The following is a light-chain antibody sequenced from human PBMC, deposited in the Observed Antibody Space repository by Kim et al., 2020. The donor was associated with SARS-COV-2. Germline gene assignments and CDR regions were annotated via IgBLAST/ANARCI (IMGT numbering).Light chain of an antibody. V-gene: IGKV3-15*01. J-gene: IGKJ1*01. CDR2: GAS. Sequence: SVSPGERASISCRDSRSITSNLAWYQQKPGQAPRLLIYGASIRATCIPARFSGSGSGTEFTLTISNLQSEDVAVYYCQQYDDWWTFGQGTKVDIK. CDR1: RSITSN. CDR3: QQYDDWWT.